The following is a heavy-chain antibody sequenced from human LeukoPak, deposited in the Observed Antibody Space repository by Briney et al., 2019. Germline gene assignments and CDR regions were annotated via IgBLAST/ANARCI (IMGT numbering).Heavy chain of an antibody. CDR3: AKDRIAVAGNDY. CDR2: ISGSGGST. D-gene: IGHD6-19*01. Sequence: GGSLRLSCAASGFTFSCYAVSWVRQAPGKGLEWVSAISGSGGSTYYADSVKGRFTISRDNSKNTLYLQMNSLRAEDTAVYYCAKDRIAVAGNDYWGQGTLVTVSS. V-gene: IGHV3-23*01. CDR1: GFTFSCYA. J-gene: IGHJ4*02.